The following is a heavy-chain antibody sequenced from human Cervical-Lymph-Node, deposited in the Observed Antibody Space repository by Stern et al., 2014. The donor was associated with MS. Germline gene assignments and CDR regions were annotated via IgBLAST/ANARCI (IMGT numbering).Heavy chain of an antibody. D-gene: IGHD5/OR15-5a*01. J-gene: IGHJ4*02. CDR2: ISDSGTTK. CDR1: GFTFSNYY. V-gene: IGHV3-11*01. Sequence: QVQLVESGGGLVKPGGSLRLSCAASGFTFSNYYMTWIRQAPGKGLEWVSYISDSGTTKYYGESVEGRFTISRDNAKKSLFLQMNSLRVEDTAVYYCARERVSGSFDFWGQGTLVTVSS. CDR3: ARERVSGSFDF.